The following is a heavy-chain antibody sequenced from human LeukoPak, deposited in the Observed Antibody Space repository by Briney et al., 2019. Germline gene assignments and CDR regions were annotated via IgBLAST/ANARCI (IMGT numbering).Heavy chain of an antibody. V-gene: IGHV3-43*02. CDR2: ISGDGVST. CDR1: RLPIGDFG. CDR3: ARESGKFDY. Sequence: GGSLRLSCVASRLPIGDFGMHWVRQAPGQGLEWVSLISGDGVSTFFTDSVKGRFSISRDNSKNSLFLEMSSLRTEDTAMYYCARESGKFDYWGQGTLVAVSS. J-gene: IGHJ4*02.